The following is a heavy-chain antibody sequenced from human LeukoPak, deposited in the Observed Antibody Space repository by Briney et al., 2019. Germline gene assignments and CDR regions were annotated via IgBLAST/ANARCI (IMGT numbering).Heavy chain of an antibody. CDR1: AFTFSSYI. V-gene: IGHV3-21*01. J-gene: IGHJ4*02. D-gene: IGHD2-2*01. Sequence: GGSLRLSCAHSAFTFSSYIMHWVGQAPGERLEWVSSISSGDGGYIYYADSVKGRFTISRDNAKNSLYLQMNSLRAEDTAVYYCARGNAPLPFDYWGQGTLVTVSS. CDR3: ARGNAPLPFDY. CDR2: ISSGDGGYI.